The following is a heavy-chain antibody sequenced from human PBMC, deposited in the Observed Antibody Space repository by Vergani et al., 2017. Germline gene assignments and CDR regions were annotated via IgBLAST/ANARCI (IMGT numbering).Heavy chain of an antibody. CDR2: INHSGST. J-gene: IGHJ4*02. CDR1: GGSFSGYY. V-gene: IGHV4-34*01. D-gene: IGHD4-11*01. CDR3: ARGLQGCYFDY. Sequence: QVQLQQWGAGLLKPSETLSLTCAVYGGSFSGYYWSWIRQPPGKGLEWIGEINHSGSTNYNPSLKSRITISVDTSKNQFSLKLSSVTAADTAVYYCARGLQGCYFDYWGQGTLVTVSS.